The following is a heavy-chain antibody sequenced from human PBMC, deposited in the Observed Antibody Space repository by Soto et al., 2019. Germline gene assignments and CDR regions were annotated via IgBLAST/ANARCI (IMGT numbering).Heavy chain of an antibody. Sequence: GGSLRLSCAASGFTFSSYAMSWARQAPGKGLEWVSAINGSGGNTYYADSVKGRFTISRDNAKNTLYLQMNSLRAEDTAVYYCARSLYHSSGWYGLRYWAQGTLVPVSS. CDR1: GFTFSSYA. CDR2: INGSGGNT. V-gene: IGHV3-23*01. D-gene: IGHD6-19*01. J-gene: IGHJ4*02. CDR3: ARSLYHSSGWYGLRY.